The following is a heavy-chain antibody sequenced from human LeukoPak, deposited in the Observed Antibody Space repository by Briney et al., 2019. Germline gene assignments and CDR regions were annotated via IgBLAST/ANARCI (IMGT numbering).Heavy chain of an antibody. D-gene: IGHD3-22*01. J-gene: IGHJ4*02. V-gene: IGHV3-21*01. CDR3: ASGDSSGYYSAFDY. CDR1: GFTFSSYS. CDR2: ISSSSSYI. Sequence: PGGSLRLSCAASGFTFSSYSINWVRQAPGKGLEWVSSISSSSSYIYYADSVKGRFTISRDNAKNSLYLQMNSLRAEDTAMYYCASGDSSGYYSAFDYWGQGTLVTVSS.